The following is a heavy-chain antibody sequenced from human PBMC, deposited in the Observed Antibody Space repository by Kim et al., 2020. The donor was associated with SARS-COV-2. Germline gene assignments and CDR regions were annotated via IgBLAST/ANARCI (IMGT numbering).Heavy chain of an antibody. J-gene: IGHJ3*02. D-gene: IGHD1-1*01. CDR3: TSVPGTTSAVWDAFDI. Sequence: GGSLRLSCAASGFTFSSSAMHWVRQASGKGLEWVGRIRSKANSYATTYTAPVKGRFTISRDDSKNTAYLQMNSLKTEDTAVYYCTSVPGTTSAVWDAFDIWGQGTMVTVSS. CDR1: GFTFSSSA. CDR2: IRSKANSYAT. V-gene: IGHV3-73*01.